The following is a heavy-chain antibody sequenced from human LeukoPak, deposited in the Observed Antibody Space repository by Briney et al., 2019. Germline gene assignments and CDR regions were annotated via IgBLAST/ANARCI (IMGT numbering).Heavy chain of an antibody. CDR3: AKGRNYDILTGPSCYFDY. CDR2: ISGSGGST. J-gene: IGHJ4*02. D-gene: IGHD3-9*01. Sequence: ETLSLTCTVSGGSISSYYWSWIRQPPGKGLEWVSAISGSGGSTYYADSVKGRFTISRDNSKNTLYLQINSLRAEDTAVYYCAKGRNYDILTGPSCYFDYWGQGTLVTVSS. V-gene: IGHV3-23*01. CDR1: GGSISSYY.